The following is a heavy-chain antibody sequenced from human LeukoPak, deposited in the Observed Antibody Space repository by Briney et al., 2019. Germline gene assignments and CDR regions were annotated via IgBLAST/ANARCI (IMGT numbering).Heavy chain of an antibody. V-gene: IGHV3-7*05. Sequence: GGSLRLSCAASGFTFSRHWMSWVRQAPGKGLEWVATTNQDGGAEYYVDSVKGRFTISRDNAKNSLYLQMNSLRVEDTAMYYCARGNYRGGGDYWGQGTLVTVSS. J-gene: IGHJ4*02. CDR2: TNQDGGAE. D-gene: IGHD4-11*01. CDR1: GFTFSRHW. CDR3: ARGNYRGGGDY.